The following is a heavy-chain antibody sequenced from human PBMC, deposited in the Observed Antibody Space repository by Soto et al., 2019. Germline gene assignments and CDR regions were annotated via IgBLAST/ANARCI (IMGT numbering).Heavy chain of an antibody. CDR3: AGRYRTNGVCYTNYYYYIDV. CDR2: ITTSGGNT. Sequence: GGSLRLSCAASGFTFSTYAMSWVRQAPGKGLEWVSTITTSGGNTYYADSVQGRFTISRDNSKNTLYLQMNSLRAEDTAVYYCAGRYRTNGVCYTNYYYYIDVWGKGTTVTSP. V-gene: IGHV3-23*01. J-gene: IGHJ6*03. D-gene: IGHD2-8*01. CDR1: GFTFSTYA.